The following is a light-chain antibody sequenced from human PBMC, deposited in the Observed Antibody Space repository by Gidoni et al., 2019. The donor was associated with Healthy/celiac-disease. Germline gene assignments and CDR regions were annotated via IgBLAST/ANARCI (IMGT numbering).Light chain of an antibody. V-gene: IGKV3-20*01. Sequence: EIALTQSPGTLSLSPGELATLSCRASQSVSSSYLAWYQQKPGQAPRLLIYGASSRATGIPDRFSGSGSGTDFTLTISRLEPEDFAVYYCQQYGSSPLTFGGGTKVEIK. CDR3: QQYGSSPLT. J-gene: IGKJ4*01. CDR1: QSVSSSY. CDR2: GAS.